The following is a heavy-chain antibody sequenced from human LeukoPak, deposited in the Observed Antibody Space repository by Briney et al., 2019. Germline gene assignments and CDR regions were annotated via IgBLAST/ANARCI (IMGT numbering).Heavy chain of an antibody. CDR1: GGSISSYY. J-gene: IGHJ5*02. CDR3: ARHGYSGYDLRLP. D-gene: IGHD5-12*01. Sequence: SETLSLTCTVSGGSISSYYWSWIRQPPGKGLEWIGYIYYSGSTNYNPSLKSRVTISVDTSKNQFSLKLSSVTAADTAVYYCARHGYSGYDLRLPWGQGTLVTVSS. V-gene: IGHV4-59*08. CDR2: IYYSGST.